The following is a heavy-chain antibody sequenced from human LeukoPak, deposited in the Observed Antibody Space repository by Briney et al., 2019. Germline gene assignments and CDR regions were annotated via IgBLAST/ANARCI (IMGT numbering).Heavy chain of an antibody. Sequence: SETLSLTCTVSGGSISNYYWSWIRQPAGKGLEWIGRISASGNTNYNPSLKSRVTMSGDTSMNLFALKLSSVTAADTAVYYCASSGFWGQGTLVTVSS. CDR2: ISASGNT. CDR3: ASSGF. J-gene: IGHJ4*02. D-gene: IGHD3-10*01. V-gene: IGHV4-4*07. CDR1: GGSISNYY.